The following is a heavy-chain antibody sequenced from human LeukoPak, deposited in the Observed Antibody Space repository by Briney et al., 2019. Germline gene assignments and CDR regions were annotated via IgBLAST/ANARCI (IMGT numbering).Heavy chain of an antibody. D-gene: IGHD2-2*01. Sequence: PSETLSLTCTVSGGSIINYYWSWIRQPPGKGLEWIAYIYSSGNSNYNPSLKSRVTMSVDRSRNQFSLKLDSVTAADTAVYYCARHAKFFGSSDFNFDSWGQGTLVIVSS. CDR2: IYSSGNS. CDR3: ARHAKFFGSSDFNFDS. CDR1: GGSIINYY. V-gene: IGHV4-59*08. J-gene: IGHJ4*02.